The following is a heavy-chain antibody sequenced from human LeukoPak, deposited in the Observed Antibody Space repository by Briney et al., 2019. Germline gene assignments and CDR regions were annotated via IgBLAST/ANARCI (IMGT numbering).Heavy chain of an antibody. J-gene: IGHJ4*02. D-gene: IGHD3-3*01. CDR3: ARDGKSFWSGYYTGPSPYSDY. CDR2: IKQDGSEK. V-gene: IGHV3-7*01. Sequence: GGSLRLSCAASGFTFSSYWMSWVRQAPGKGLEWVANIKQDGSEKYYVDSVKGRFTISRDNAKNSLYLQMNSLRAEDTAVYYCARDGKSFWSGYYTGPSPYSDYWGQGTLVTVSS. CDR1: GFTFSSYW.